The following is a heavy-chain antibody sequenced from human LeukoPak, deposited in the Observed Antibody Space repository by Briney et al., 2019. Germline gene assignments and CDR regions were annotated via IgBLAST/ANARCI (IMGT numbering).Heavy chain of an antibody. CDR2: IYHSGST. J-gene: IGHJ6*02. D-gene: IGHD2-2*01. CDR3: ARSTIVVIPAANYYYYALDV. Sequence: SGTLSLTCAVSGGSISSNDWRTWVRQSPGKGLDWIGEIYHSGSTNYNPSLKSRFTISVDESKNQFSLKVNSVAAADTAVYYCARSTIVVIPAANYYYYALDVWGQGTTVTVSS. CDR1: GGSISSNDW. V-gene: IGHV4-4*02.